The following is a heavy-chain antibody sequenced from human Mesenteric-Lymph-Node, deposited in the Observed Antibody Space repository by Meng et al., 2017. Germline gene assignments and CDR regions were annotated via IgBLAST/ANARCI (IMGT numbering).Heavy chain of an antibody. CDR1: GFTFSSHW. J-gene: IGHJ4*02. V-gene: IGHV3-74*01. CDR3: ASGGQYFRY. D-gene: IGHD2/OR15-2a*01. Sequence: GGSLRLSCAASGFTFSSHWMHWVRQAPGKGLVWVSHINSDGTSTTYADSVKGRFTISRDNARNTLYLQMNSLRPEDTAVYYCASGGQYFRYWGQGTLVTVSS. CDR2: INSDGTST.